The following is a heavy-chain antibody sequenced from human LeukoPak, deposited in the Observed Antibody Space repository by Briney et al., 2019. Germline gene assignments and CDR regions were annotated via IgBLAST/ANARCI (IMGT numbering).Heavy chain of an antibody. J-gene: IGHJ4*02. D-gene: IGHD2/OR15-2a*01. Sequence: SQALSLTCAISGDSVSSNSAAWNWIRQSPSRGLECLGRTYYRSKWYNDYAVSVKSRITINPDTSKNQFSLQLNSVTPEDTAMYYCARYVTSGRSFDSWGQGTLVTVSS. CDR3: ARYVTSGRSFDS. V-gene: IGHV6-1*01. CDR1: GDSVSSNSAA. CDR2: TYYRSKWYN.